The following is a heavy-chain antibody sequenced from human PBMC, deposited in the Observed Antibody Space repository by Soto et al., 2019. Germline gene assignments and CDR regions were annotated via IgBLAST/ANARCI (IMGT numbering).Heavy chain of an antibody. J-gene: IGHJ4*02. D-gene: IGHD3-9*01. CDR1: GDSISNSNYY. Sequence: LQLQESGPGLVKPSETLALTCTVSGDSISNSNYYWGWIRQSPGKALEWIGNAFYNGATYYSPSFRPRVTISVDTSKNQFSLSLTSVTAADTAVYYCAKRSLTGIYYFDFWGQGTLVTVSS. CDR3: AKRSLTGIYYFDF. CDR2: AFYNGAT. V-gene: IGHV4-39*01.